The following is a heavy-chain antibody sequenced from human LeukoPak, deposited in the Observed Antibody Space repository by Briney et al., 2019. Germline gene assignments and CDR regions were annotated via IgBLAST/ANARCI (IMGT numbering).Heavy chain of an antibody. V-gene: IGHV1-69*04. CDR2: IIPILGIA. J-gene: IGHJ4*02. CDR1: GGTFSSYA. CDR3: ARDGVVQSDEGFEY. D-gene: IGHD2-2*01. Sequence: SVKVSCKASGGTFSSYAISWVRQAPGQGLEWMGRIIPILGIANYAQKFQGRVTITADKSTSTAYMELSSLRSEDTAVYYCARDGVVQSDEGFEYWGQGTLVTVSS.